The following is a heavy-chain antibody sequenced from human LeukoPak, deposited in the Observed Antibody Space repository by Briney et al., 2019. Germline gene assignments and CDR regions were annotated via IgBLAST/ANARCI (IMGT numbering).Heavy chain of an antibody. Sequence: SETLSLTRTVSLGSLSSSSYYWGWSRQPPGEGLEWIGSIYYSGSTYYNPSLKGRVTISVDTSKNQFSLKLSSVTAADTAVYYCARHSTYSGSSLGYWGQGTLVTVSS. CDR2: IYYSGST. CDR1: LGSLSSSSYY. V-gene: IGHV4-39*01. J-gene: IGHJ4*02. D-gene: IGHD1-26*01. CDR3: ARHSTYSGSSLGY.